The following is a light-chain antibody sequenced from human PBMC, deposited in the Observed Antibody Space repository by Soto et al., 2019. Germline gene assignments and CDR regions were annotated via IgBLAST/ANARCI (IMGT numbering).Light chain of an antibody. Sequence: QSVLTQPASVSGSPGQSITISCTGTSSDVGSYNLVSWCQQHPGKAPKLMIYEVSKRPSGVSNRFSGSKSGNTASLTISGLQAEDEADYYCCSYAGSSTPWVFGGGTQLTVL. V-gene: IGLV2-23*02. CDR3: CSYAGSSTPWV. CDR2: EVS. J-gene: IGLJ3*02. CDR1: SSDVGSYNL.